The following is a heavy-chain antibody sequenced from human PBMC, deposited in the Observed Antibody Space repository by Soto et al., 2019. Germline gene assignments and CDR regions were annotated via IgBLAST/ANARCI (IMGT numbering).Heavy chain of an antibody. V-gene: IGHV3-9*01. CDR2: VSWNSGEI. CDR3: AKDNDLDIEGPFAY. J-gene: IGHJ4*02. Sequence: EVQLVESGGGSVQPGRSLRLSCAASGFSFDDYGMHWVLQGPGKGLGCVSGVSWNSGEIYYADSVKGRFTIARDNAKRSRYLQMNSLRTDDTALYYCAKDNDLDIEGPFAYWGQGILVTVSS. D-gene: IGHD5-12*01. CDR1: GFSFDDYG.